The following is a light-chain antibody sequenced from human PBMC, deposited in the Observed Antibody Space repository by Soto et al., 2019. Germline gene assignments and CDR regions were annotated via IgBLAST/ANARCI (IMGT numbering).Light chain of an antibody. CDR1: SSDVGAYNY. J-gene: IGLJ1*01. CDR2: EVT. Sequence: QSALTQPPSASGSPGQSVTISCTGTSSDVGAYNYVSWYRQHPGKAPKLLIYEVTKRPSGVSNRFSGSKSGNTASLTISGLQAEDEADYYCSSYTSRSTLVFGTGTKLTVL. CDR3: SSYTSRSTLV. V-gene: IGLV2-14*03.